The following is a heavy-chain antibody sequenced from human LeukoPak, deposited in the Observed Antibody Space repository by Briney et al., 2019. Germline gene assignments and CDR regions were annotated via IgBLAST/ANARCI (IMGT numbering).Heavy chain of an antibody. Sequence: ASVKVSCKASGGTFSSYAINWVRQAPGQGLEWMGRIIPLLGVTNYVPKFQDRLTITAGKSTGTAYMELNSLTSEDTAIYYCASEPSRLDNWDGDSWGQGTLVTVSS. D-gene: IGHD1-20*01. CDR3: ASEPSRLDNWDGDS. J-gene: IGHJ4*02. V-gene: IGHV1-69*04. CDR2: IIPLLGVT. CDR1: GGTFSSYA.